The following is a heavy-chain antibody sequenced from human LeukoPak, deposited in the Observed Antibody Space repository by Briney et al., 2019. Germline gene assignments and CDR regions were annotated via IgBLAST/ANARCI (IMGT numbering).Heavy chain of an antibody. J-gene: IGHJ3*02. D-gene: IGHD3-22*01. CDR1: GFTFSSYE. Sequence: GGSLRLSCAASGFTFSSYEMNWVRQAPGKGLEWVSYISSSGSTIYYADSVKGRFTISRDNAKNSLCLQMNSLRAEDTAVYYCARDRTRYYYDSSGPTNDAFDIWGQGTMVTVSS. CDR3: ARDRTRYYYDSSGPTNDAFDI. CDR2: ISSSGSTI. V-gene: IGHV3-48*03.